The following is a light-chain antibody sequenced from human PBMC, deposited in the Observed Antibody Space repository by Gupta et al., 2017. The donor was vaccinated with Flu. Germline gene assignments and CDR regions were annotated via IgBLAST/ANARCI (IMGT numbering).Light chain of an antibody. V-gene: IGKV2-28*01. CDR3: MQALQTPFT. CDR2: LGF. CDR1: QSRRQRNGYIY. J-gene: IGKJ3*01. Sequence: VTPGESASISCRSSQSRRQRNGYIYFNWFLQKPGQSPRLLVYLGFNRATGVPDRFRGRASGTEFTLTISRGEAEDVGVYFCMQALQTPFTFGPGTKLDIK.